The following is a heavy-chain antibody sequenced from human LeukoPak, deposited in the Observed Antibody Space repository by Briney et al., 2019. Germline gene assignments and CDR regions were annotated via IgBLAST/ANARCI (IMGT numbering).Heavy chain of an antibody. V-gene: IGHV1-2*02. J-gene: IGHJ4*02. CDR2: INPNSGGT. CDR1: GYTFTGYY. CDR3: ARGNVDQWLGGDY. D-gene: IGHD6-19*01. Sequence: ASVKVSCKASGYTFTGYYMHWVRQAPGQGLEWVGWINPNSGGTNYAQMFQGRVTMTRDTSISTAYTELNRLRSDDTAVYYCARGNVDQWLGGDYWGQGTLVTVSS.